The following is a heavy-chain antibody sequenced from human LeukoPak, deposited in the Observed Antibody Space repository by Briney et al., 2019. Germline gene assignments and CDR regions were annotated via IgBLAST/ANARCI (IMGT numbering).Heavy chain of an antibody. V-gene: IGHV6-1*01. D-gene: IGHD1-7*01. Sequence: SQTLSLTCAISGDSVSSNSAAWNWIRQSPSRGLEWLGRTYYRSKWYNDYVVSVKSRITINPDTSKNQFSLQLNSVTPEDTAVYYCARVGFNWNYDQWFDPWGQGTLVTVSS. CDR3: ARVGFNWNYDQWFDP. CDR1: GDSVSSNSAA. J-gene: IGHJ5*02. CDR2: TYYRSKWYN.